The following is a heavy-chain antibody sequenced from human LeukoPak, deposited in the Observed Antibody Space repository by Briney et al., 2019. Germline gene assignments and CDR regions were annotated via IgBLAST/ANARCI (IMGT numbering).Heavy chain of an antibody. J-gene: IGHJ4*02. CDR2: INAGNGNT. D-gene: IGHD4-23*01. V-gene: IGHV1-3*01. CDR1: GYTFTSYA. Sequence: GASVKVSCKASGYTFTSYAMHWVRQAPGQRLEWMGWINAGNGNTKYSQKFQGRVTITRDTSASTAYMELSSLRAEDTAVYYRAKGLSGGGQRGYFDYWGQGTLVTVSS. CDR3: AKGLSGGGQRGYFDY.